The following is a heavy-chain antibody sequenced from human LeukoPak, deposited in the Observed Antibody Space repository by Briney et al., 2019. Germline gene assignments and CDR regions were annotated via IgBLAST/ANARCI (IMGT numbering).Heavy chain of an antibody. V-gene: IGHV4-34*01. CDR2: INHSGST. CDR1: GGSISSYY. Sequence: SETLSLTCTVSGGSISSYYWSWIRQPPGKGLEWIGEINHSGSTNYNLSLKSRVTISIDTSKNQFSLKLRSVTAADTAVYYCARETSQKGAHYMDVWGKGTTVTISS. CDR3: ARETSQKGAHYMDV. D-gene: IGHD3-16*01. J-gene: IGHJ6*03.